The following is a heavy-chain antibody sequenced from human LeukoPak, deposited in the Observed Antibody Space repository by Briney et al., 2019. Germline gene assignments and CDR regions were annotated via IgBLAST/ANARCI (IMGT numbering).Heavy chain of an antibody. Sequence: ASVTVFCTVSGYTLTELSMHWVRQAPGKGLEWMGGFDPEDGETIYAQKFQGRVTMTEDTSTDTAYMELSSLRSEDTAVYYCATSLGSSGTYYFDYWGQGTLVTVSS. J-gene: IGHJ4*02. D-gene: IGHD1-26*01. CDR1: GYTLTELS. V-gene: IGHV1-24*01. CDR3: ATSLGSSGTYYFDY. CDR2: FDPEDGET.